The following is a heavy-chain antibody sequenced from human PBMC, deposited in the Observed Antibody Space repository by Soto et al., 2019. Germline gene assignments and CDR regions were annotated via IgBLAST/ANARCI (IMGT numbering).Heavy chain of an antibody. J-gene: IGHJ5*02. Sequence: VKVSCKASGGTFSSYAISWVRQAPGQGLEWMGGIIPIFGTANYAQKFQGRVTITADKSTSTAYMELSSLRSEDTAVYYCARDPRPRYSSSWSIRNWFDPWGQGTLVTVSS. CDR1: GGTFSSYA. CDR2: IIPIFGTA. V-gene: IGHV1-69*13. CDR3: ARDPRPRYSSSWSIRNWFDP. D-gene: IGHD6-13*01.